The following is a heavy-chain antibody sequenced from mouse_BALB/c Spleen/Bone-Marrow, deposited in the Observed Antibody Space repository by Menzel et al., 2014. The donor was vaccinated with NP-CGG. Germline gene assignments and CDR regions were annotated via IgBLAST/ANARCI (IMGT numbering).Heavy chain of an antibody. CDR3: TTLARNKFDY. V-gene: IGHV1-5*01. CDR2: IYPGNSDT. CDR1: GYTFSNYW. D-gene: IGHD3-1*01. J-gene: IGHJ2*01. Sequence: VQLQQSRTVLARPGAAVKMSCKASGYTFSNYWMHWVKQRPGQGLEWIGTIYPGNSDTTYNQKFKGKATLTAVTSTSTAYMELSSLTNEDSAVYYCTTLARNKFDYWGQGTTLTVSS.